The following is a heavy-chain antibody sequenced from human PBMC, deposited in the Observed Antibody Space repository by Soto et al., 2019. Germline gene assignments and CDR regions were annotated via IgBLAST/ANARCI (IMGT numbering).Heavy chain of an antibody. J-gene: IGHJ4*02. CDR1: GFIFSSDW. V-gene: IGHV3-66*01. D-gene: IGHD3-10*01. CDR2: IYSGGTT. CDR3: ARGVYGSGSYPTTDD. Sequence: GGSLRLSCAASGFIFSSDWMHWVRQAPWKGLEWVSVIYSGGTTYYTDSVKGRFTISRDNSKNTLYLQMNSLRVEDTAVYYCARGVYGSGSYPTTDDWGQGPLVTVSS.